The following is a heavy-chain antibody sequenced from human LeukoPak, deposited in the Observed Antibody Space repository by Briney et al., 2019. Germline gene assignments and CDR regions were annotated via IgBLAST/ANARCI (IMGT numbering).Heavy chain of an antibody. CDR2: ISYDGSNK. D-gene: IGHD6-19*01. J-gene: IGHJ4*02. CDR3: AKDHLAVARGGGITG. Sequence: PGGSLRLSCAASGFTFSSYGMHWVRQAPGKGLEWVAVISYDGSNKYYADSVKGRFTISRDNSKNTLYLQMNSLRAEDTAVYYCAKDHLAVARGGGITGWGQGTLVTVSS. CDR1: GFTFSSYG. V-gene: IGHV3-30*18.